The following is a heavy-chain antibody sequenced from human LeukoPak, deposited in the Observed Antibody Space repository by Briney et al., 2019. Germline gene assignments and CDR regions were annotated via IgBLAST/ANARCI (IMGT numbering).Heavy chain of an antibody. CDR3: ARDRSYCSGGSCYDPPFQH. D-gene: IGHD2-15*01. Sequence: PGGSLRLSCAASGFTFSSYWMSLVRQAPGKGLEWVANIKQDGSEKYYVDSVKGRFTISRDNAKNSLYLQMNSLRAEDTAVYYCARDRSYCSGGSCYDPPFQHWGQGTLVTVSS. CDR2: IKQDGSEK. V-gene: IGHV3-7*03. CDR1: GFTFSSYW. J-gene: IGHJ1*01.